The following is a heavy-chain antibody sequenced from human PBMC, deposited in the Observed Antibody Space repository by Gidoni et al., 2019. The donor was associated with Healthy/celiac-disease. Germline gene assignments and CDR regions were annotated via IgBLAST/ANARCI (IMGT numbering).Heavy chain of an antibody. Sequence: QVQLVESGGGVVQPGRSLRLSCAASGFTFSSYGMHWVRQAPGKGLEWVAVISYDGSNKYYADSVKGRFTISRDNSKNTLYLQMNSLRAEDTAVYYCAKVIASSSDKRGLDYWGQGTLVTVSS. CDR2: ISYDGSNK. V-gene: IGHV3-30*18. J-gene: IGHJ4*02. D-gene: IGHD6-13*01. CDR3: AKVIASSSDKRGLDY. CDR1: GFTFSSYG.